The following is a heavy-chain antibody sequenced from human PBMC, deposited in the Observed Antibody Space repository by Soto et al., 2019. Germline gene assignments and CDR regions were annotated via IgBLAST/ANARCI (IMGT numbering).Heavy chain of an antibody. Sequence: GESLKISCKGSGYNFAGYWIAWVRQMPGKGLELMGIIYPSDSDTRYRPSFQGQVTISADKSISSAYLQWSSPRASDTAMYYCARGGVSTRTFDYWGQGTPVTVSS. CDR3: ARGGVSTRTFDY. CDR2: IYPSDSDT. J-gene: IGHJ4*02. D-gene: IGHD3-3*01. CDR1: GYNFAGYW. V-gene: IGHV5-51*01.